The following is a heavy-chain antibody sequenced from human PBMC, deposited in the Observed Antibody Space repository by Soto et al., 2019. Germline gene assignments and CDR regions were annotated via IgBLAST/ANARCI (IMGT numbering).Heavy chain of an antibody. CDR3: SCLYHFDSSGYLRTFDS. J-gene: IGHJ4*02. CDR2: ILWDNDK. V-gene: IGHV2-5*02. D-gene: IGHD3-22*01. CDR1: GFSLSTGVG. Sequence: SGPTLVNPTQTLTLTCTFSGFSLSTGVGVGWIRQPPGKALEWLAVILWDNDKRYSPSLRSRLTITKVASKDQLVLTMTDMDPAATDTSACSCLYHFDSSGYLRTFDSWGQGTLVTVSS.